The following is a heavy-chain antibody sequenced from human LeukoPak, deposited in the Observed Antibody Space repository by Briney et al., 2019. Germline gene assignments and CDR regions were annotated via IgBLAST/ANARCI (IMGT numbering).Heavy chain of an antibody. CDR1: GCPISSSSYY. CDR2: IYYSGST. D-gene: IGHD6-13*01. CDR3: ASRSLKAGYHTFDI. Sequence: VKPSETLSLTCTVSGCPISSSSYYWGWIRQPPGKGLEWIGSIYYSGSTYYNPSLKSRVTVSVDTSKNQFSLKLNSVTAADTAVYFCASRSLKAGYHTFDIWGQGTMVTVSS. J-gene: IGHJ3*02. V-gene: IGHV4-39*07.